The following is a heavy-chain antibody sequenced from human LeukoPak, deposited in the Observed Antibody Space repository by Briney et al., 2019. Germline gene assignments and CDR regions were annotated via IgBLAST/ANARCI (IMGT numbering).Heavy chain of an antibody. CDR1: GFTFSSYA. D-gene: IGHD1-14*01. CDR2: ISYDGSNK. Sequence: GGSLRLSCAASGFTFSSYAMHRVRQAPGKGLEWVAVISYDGSNKYYADSVKGRFTISRDNSRNTLYLQMNSLRAEDTAVYYCARSGAAKTDYWGQGTLVTVSS. J-gene: IGHJ4*02. CDR3: ARSGAAKTDY. V-gene: IGHV3-30*01.